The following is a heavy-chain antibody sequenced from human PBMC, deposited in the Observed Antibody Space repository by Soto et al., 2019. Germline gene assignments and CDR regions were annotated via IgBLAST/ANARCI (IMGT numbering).Heavy chain of an antibody. CDR3: AHRPPRLRWEGFDY. Sequence: SGPTLVNPTQTLTLTCTFSGFSLTTSGVGVGWIRQSPGRALEWLALIYWDDDKRYRPSLESRLTIIKDTSKNQVVLTMTNMDPVDTATYYCAHRPPRLRWEGFDYWGQGILVTVSS. V-gene: IGHV2-5*02. J-gene: IGHJ4*02. CDR1: GFSLTTSGVG. D-gene: IGHD4-17*01. CDR2: IYWDDDK.